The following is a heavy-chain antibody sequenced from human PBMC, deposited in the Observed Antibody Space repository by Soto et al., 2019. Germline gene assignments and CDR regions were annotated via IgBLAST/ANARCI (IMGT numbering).Heavy chain of an antibody. J-gene: IGHJ5*02. CDR2: IYYSGST. CDR1: GGSISSYY. CDR3: AKDIVVVVAATGHKYNWFDP. D-gene: IGHD2-15*01. V-gene: IGHV4-59*01. Sequence: AAETLSLTCTVSGGSISSYYWSWIRQPPGKGLGWIGYIYYSGSTNYNPSLKSRVTISVDTSKNQFSLKLSSVTAADTAVYYCAKDIVVVVAATGHKYNWFDPWGQGTLVTVSS.